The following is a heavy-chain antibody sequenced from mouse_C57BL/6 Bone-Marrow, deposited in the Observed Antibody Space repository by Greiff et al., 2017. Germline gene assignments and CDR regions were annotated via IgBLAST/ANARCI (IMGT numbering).Heavy chain of an antibody. CDR2: ISGGGSYT. Sequence: EVQLVESGGGLVKPGGSLKLSCAASGFTFSSYAMSWVRQTPEKRLEWVATISGGGSYTYYPDNVKGRFTISRDKAKNNLYLQMSHLKSEDTAMYYCARDRWDEYYFDYWGQGTTLTVSS. CDR1: GFTFSSYA. D-gene: IGHD4-1*01. CDR3: ARDRWDEYYFDY. J-gene: IGHJ2*01. V-gene: IGHV5-4*01.